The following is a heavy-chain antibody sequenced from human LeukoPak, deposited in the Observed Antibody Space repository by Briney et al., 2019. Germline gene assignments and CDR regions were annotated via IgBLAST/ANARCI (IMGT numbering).Heavy chain of an antibody. V-gene: IGHV2-5*01. CDR3: AHGVVAAGNRHFDY. CDR1: GFSLSTSGVA. J-gene: IGHJ4*02. Sequence: SGPTLVKPTQTLTLTCSFSGFSLSTSGVAVGWIRQPPGGALEWLAVTYWNDDERYSPSLKSRLTITRDTSKNQVVLTMTSMDPVDTATYYCAHGVVAAGNRHFDYWGQGTLVTVSS. CDR2: TYWNDDE. D-gene: IGHD6-25*01.